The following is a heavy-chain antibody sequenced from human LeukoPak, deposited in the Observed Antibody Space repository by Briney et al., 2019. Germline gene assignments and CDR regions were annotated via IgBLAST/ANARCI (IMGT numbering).Heavy chain of an antibody. CDR1: GGTFSDYA. CDR3: ARDHGYSSSFFLPKNWFDP. J-gene: IGHJ5*02. Sequence: GASVKVSCKASGGTFSDYALNWVRQAPGQGLEWMGVFIPILDTANSTQKFQDRLTITADIFTNTVYMELSSLRFDDTAVYYCARDHGYSSSFFLPKNWFDPWGQGTLVTVSS. D-gene: IGHD6-13*01. V-gene: IGHV1-69*10. CDR2: FIPILDTA.